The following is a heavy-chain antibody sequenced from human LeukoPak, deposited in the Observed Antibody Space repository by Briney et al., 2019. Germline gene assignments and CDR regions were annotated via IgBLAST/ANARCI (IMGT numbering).Heavy chain of an antibody. CDR3: ASQKWLQLYYFDY. V-gene: IGHV4-61*02. D-gene: IGHD5-24*01. Sequence: SETLSLTYTVSGGSISSGNYYWSWIRQPAGKALEWIGRIYTSGSTNYNPSLKSRVTISVDTSKNQFSLKLSSVTAADTAVYYCASQKWLQLYYFDYWGQGTLVTVSS. CDR1: GGSISSGNYY. J-gene: IGHJ4*02. CDR2: IYTSGST.